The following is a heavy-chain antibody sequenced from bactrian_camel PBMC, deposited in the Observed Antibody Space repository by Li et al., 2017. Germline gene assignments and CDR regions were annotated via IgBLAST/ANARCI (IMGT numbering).Heavy chain of an antibody. CDR3: KTSGSRDRGCDF. Sequence: HVQLVESGGGSVQAGGSLRLSCTASESTTSNCMGWFGQAPGKERELVSTISSDVTTSYADSVKGRFTISEDRAEDTVYLQMNSLKPEDTAMYFCKTSGSRDRGCDFWGRGTQVTVS. J-gene: IGHJ4*01. D-gene: IGHD2*01. V-gene: IGHV3S53*01. CDR2: ISSDVTT. CDR1: ESTTSNC.